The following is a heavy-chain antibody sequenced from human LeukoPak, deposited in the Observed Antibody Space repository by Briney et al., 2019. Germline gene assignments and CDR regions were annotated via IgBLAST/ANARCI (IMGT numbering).Heavy chain of an antibody. V-gene: IGHV3-20*04. D-gene: IGHD2-15*01. J-gene: IGHJ6*03. CDR1: GFVFDDFG. CDR2: INWNGDSA. Sequence: GGSLRLSCGASGFVFDDFGMTWVREVPGKGLEWVSGINWNGDSAGYAGSVTGRFTISRDNAKNYVYLQMNSLRAEDTALYYCAREYIVAVVNGGVNSFYYYMDVWGKGTTVTVSS. CDR3: AREYIVAVVNGGVNSFYYYMDV.